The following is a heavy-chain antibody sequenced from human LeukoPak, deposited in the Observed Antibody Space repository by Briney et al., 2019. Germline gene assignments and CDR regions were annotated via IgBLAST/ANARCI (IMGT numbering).Heavy chain of an antibody. CDR3: ARDYYGSGSYYAPTDY. V-gene: IGHV1-2*06. CDR1: GYTFTGYY. J-gene: IGHJ4*02. D-gene: IGHD3-10*01. CDR2: INPNSGGT. Sequence: GASVKVSCKASGYTFTGYYMHWVRQAPGQGLEWMGRINPNSGGTNYAQKFQGRVTMTRDTSISTAYMELSRLRSDDTAVYYCARDYYGSGSYYAPTDYWGQGTLVTVSS.